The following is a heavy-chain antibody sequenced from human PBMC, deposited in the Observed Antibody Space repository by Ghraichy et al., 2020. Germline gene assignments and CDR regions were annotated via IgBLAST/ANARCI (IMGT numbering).Heavy chain of an antibody. Sequence: LSLTCVASGFTFSSYAMSWVRQAPGKGLEWVSAISGSGGSTYYADSVKGRFTISRDNSKNTLYLQMNSLRAEDTAVYYCAKSFPSRYYYYYYGMDVWGQGTTVTVSS. D-gene: IGHD5-24*01. V-gene: IGHV3-23*01. J-gene: IGHJ6*02. CDR3: AKSFPSRYYYYYYGMDV. CDR2: ISGSGGST. CDR1: GFTFSSYA.